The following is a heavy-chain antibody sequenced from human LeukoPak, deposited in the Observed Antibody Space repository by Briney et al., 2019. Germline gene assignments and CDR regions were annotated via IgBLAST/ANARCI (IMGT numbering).Heavy chain of an antibody. D-gene: IGHD3-9*01. Sequence: SETLSLTRTVSGGSISSYYWSWIRQPPGKGLEWIGYIYYSGSTNYNPSLKSRVTISVDTSKNQFSLKLSSVTAADTAVYYCARAARFYDILTGYYYTYYFDYWGQGTLVTVSS. J-gene: IGHJ4*02. CDR1: GGSISSYY. V-gene: IGHV4-59*01. CDR3: ARAARFYDILTGYYYTYYFDY. CDR2: IYYSGST.